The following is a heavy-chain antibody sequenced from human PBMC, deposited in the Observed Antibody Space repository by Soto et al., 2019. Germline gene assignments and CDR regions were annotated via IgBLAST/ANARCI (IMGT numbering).Heavy chain of an antibody. CDR1: GFMFSSYV. D-gene: IGHD2-15*01. CDR2: ITDNGGST. CDR3: AKDIFGPSSFYNDY. J-gene: IGHJ4*02. V-gene: IGHV3-23*01. Sequence: EVQLLASGGGLVQPGGSLRLSCAASGFMFSSYVMNWVRQAPGKGLELVSSITDNGGSTYYADSVKGRFTISIDNSKNTLYMQMNSLRADDTAVYYCAKDIFGPSSFYNDYWGQGTLVTVS.